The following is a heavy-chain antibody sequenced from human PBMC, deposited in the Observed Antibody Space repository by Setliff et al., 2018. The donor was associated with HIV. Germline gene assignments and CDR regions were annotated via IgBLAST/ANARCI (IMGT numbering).Heavy chain of an antibody. V-gene: IGHV1-18*01. Sequence: ASVKVSCKASGYTFTSYGISWVRQAPGQGLEWMGWISGYNGNTKYVQKLQGRVTMTTDTSTTTVYMELRSLRSDDTAVYYCARVPYRSAWFSGGHDAFDVWGQGTMVTVSS. CDR1: GYTFTSYG. D-gene: IGHD6-19*01. CDR3: ARVPYRSAWFSGGHDAFDV. J-gene: IGHJ3*01. CDR2: ISGYNGNT.